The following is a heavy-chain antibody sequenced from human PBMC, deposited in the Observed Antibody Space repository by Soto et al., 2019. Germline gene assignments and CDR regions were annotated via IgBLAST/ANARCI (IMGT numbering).Heavy chain of an antibody. V-gene: IGHV3-33*01. J-gene: IGHJ4*02. CDR2: IWDDGSNK. CDR3: ARPQGISGYFTIDY. CDR1: GFTFSSYL. D-gene: IGHD3-22*01. Sequence: QVQLVESGGGVVQPGRSLRLSCAASGFTFSSYLIHWVRQGPGKGLEWVAVIWDDGSNKYYADSVKGRFTISRDNSKNTLYLQMNSLSTEDTAVYYCARPQGISGYFTIDYCGQGTLVTVSS.